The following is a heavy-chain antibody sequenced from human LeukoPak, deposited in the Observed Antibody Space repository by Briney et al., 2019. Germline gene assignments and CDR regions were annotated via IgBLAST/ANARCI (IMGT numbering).Heavy chain of an antibody. V-gene: IGHV4-4*08. J-gene: IGHJ3*02. Sequence: SETLSLTCTVSGGSISSYYWSWIRQPPGKGLEWIGRIYTSGSTNYNPSLKSRVTISVDTSKNQFSLKLSSVTAADTAVYYCASDRIEVDAFDIWGQGTMVTVSS. CDR1: GGSISSYY. CDR3: ASDRIEVDAFDI. CDR2: IYTSGST. D-gene: IGHD2-15*01.